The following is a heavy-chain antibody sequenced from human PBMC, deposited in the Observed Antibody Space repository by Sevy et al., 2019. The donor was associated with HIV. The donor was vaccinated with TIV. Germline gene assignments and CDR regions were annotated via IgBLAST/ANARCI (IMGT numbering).Heavy chain of an antibody. CDR2: INQDERHI. V-gene: IGHV3-7*01. CDR1: GFTFSNFW. CDR3: ARDPDWGALDR. D-gene: IGHD7-27*01. Sequence: GGSLRLSCEVSGFTFSNFWMTWVRQTPGKGLEWGAYINQDERHINLLDSVRGRFTISRDNAKNSLYLQMDSLRAEDTAIYYCARDPDWGALDRWGQGTLVTVSS. J-gene: IGHJ5*02.